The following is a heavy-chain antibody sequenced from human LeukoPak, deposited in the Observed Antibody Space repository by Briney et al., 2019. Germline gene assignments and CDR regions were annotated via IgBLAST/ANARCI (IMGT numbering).Heavy chain of an antibody. CDR3: ARERTTVYYYDSSGYNFHY. Sequence: ASVKVSCKASVYTFTNYYIHWVGQAPEQGLEWMGKINPSSGGANYAQNLQGRVTMTSDTSTSTVYMELSSLRSEDTAVSYCARERTTVYYYDSSGYNFHYWGQGTLVTVSS. D-gene: IGHD3-22*01. CDR1: VYTFTNYY. V-gene: IGHV1-46*01. CDR2: INPSSGGA. J-gene: IGHJ4*02.